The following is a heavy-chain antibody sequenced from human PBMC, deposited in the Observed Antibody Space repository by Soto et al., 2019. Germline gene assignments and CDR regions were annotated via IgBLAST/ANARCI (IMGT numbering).Heavy chain of an antibody. CDR3: ARRNRFRNDAFNI. CDR2: IYHGGST. J-gene: IGHJ3*02. CDR1: GGSISSDYYS. V-gene: IGHV4-30-2*01. D-gene: IGHD1-1*01. Sequence: QVQLQESGSGLVKPSETLSLTCAVSGGSISSDYYSCSWIRQPPGKDLEWIGYIYHGGSTYYNPSLISRVTLSVDTSKNHFSMRLTSMTAADRAVDSCARRNRFRNDAFNIWGQGTLVAVSS.